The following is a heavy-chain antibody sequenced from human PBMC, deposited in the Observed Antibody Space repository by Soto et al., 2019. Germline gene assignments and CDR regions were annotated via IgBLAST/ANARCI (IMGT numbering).Heavy chain of an antibody. CDR1: GYTFTSYG. V-gene: IGHV1-18*01. D-gene: IGHD1-26*01. CDR2: ITTDKGKT. Sequence: ASVKVSCKTSGYTFTSYGITWVRQAPGQGLEWMGWITTDKGKTTYAQKFQGRVTITTDTSTGTAYMQLSSLTSEDTAVYYCARDDSGFSGSHYIDYFNYWGQGALVTVSS. CDR3: ARDDSGFSGSHYIDYFNY. J-gene: IGHJ4*02.